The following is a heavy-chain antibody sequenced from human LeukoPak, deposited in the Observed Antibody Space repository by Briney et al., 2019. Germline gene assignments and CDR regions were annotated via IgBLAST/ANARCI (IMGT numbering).Heavy chain of an antibody. J-gene: IGHJ4*02. CDR2: INPNSGGT. CDR3: ARGSGSYLY. Sequence: EASVKVSCKASGYTFTGYYMHWVRQAPGQGLEWMGWINPNSGGTNYAQKFQGRVTITRNTSISTAYMELSSLRSEDTAVYYCARGSGSYLYWGQGTLVTVSS. D-gene: IGHD1-26*01. CDR1: GYTFTGYY. V-gene: IGHV1-2*02.